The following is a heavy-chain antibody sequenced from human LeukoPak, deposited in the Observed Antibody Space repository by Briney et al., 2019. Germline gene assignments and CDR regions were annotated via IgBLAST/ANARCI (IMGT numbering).Heavy chain of an antibody. CDR1: GGSFSGYY. D-gene: IGHD6-19*01. J-gene: IGHJ2*01. CDR2: NNHSGST. Sequence: PSETLSLTCAVYGGSFSGYYWSWIRQPPGKGLEWIGENNHSGSTNYNPSLKSRVTISVDTSKNQFSLKLSSVTAADTAVYYCAREESSGWYWYFDLWGRGTLVTVSS. CDR3: AREESSGWYWYFDL. V-gene: IGHV4-34*01.